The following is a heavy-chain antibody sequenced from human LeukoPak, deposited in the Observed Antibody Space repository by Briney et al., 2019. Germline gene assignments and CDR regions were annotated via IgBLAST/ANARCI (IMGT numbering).Heavy chain of an antibody. V-gene: IGHV4-4*07. J-gene: IGHJ4*02. CDR1: GVSTNNYY. CDR3: ARDRDFWSGFFDY. D-gene: IGHD3-3*01. Sequence: SETLSLTCTVSGVSTNNYYLSWIRQPAGKGLEWIGRIYTSGSTSYSPSLKSRVTMSVDTSKNQFSLKLSSVTAADTAVYYCARDRDFWSGFFDYWGQGTLVTVSS. CDR2: IYTSGST.